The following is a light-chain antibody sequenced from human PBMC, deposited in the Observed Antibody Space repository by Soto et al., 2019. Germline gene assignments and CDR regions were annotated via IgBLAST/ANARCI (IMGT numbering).Light chain of an antibody. CDR3: QQYRNWPRT. CDR1: QSVSSN. Sequence: EIVMTQSPATLSVSPLGIATLSFLASQSVSSNLAWYQQKSGQAPRLLVYGASTKATDMPGRFSGRGSGTEFTLTINNLQSEDFAVYYCQQYRNWPRTFGQGTKV. J-gene: IGKJ1*01. V-gene: IGKV3-15*01. CDR2: GAS.